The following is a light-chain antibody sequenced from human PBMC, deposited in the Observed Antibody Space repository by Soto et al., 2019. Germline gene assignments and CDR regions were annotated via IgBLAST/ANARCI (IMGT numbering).Light chain of an antibody. CDR3: QSYDSSLINYV. V-gene: IGLV1-40*01. J-gene: IGLJ1*01. CDR2: GSS. Sequence: QSVLTQPPPVSGAPGQRVTISCTGSTSNIGADYDVHWYQQLPGTAPKLLIYGSSDRPSGVPDRFSGSKSGTSASPAITGLQAEDEADYYCQSYDSSLINYVFGTGTKVTIL. CDR1: TSNIGADYD.